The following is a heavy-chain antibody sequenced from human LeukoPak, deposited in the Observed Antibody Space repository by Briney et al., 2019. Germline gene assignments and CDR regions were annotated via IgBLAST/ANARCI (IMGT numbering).Heavy chain of an antibody. CDR1: GDSISSDTYY. Sequence: SETLSLTCTVSGDSISSDTYYCSWFRQPPGKGLEWIGYIYYSGSTYYNPSLKSRLTISVDTSKNQFSLKLSSVTAADTAVYYCVRGLDSSSYVDSWGQGTLVTVSS. J-gene: IGHJ4*02. V-gene: IGHV4-30-4*01. CDR3: VRGLDSSSYVDS. CDR2: IYYSGST. D-gene: IGHD6-13*01.